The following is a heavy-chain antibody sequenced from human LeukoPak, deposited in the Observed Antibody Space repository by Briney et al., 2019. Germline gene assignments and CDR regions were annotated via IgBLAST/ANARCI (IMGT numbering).Heavy chain of an antibody. CDR3: ARGSYYYDSSGYYRFDY. CDR2: IYYSGNT. CDR1: GGSISNGGYY. J-gene: IGHJ4*02. D-gene: IGHD3-22*01. V-gene: IGHV4-31*03. Sequence: PSQTLSLTCTLSGGSISNGGYYWRWIRQPPGKGLEWIGYIYYSGNTYYNPYLKSRVTISVDTSKSQFSLKLSSVTAADTAVYYCARGSYYYDSSGYYRFDYWGQGTLVTVSS.